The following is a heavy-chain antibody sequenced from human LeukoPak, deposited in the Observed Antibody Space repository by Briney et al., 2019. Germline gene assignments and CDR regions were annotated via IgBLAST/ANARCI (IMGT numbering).Heavy chain of an antibody. CDR1: GFTVSSYY. V-gene: IGHV3-13*04. J-gene: IGHJ6*02. CDR2: IYTAGNT. Sequence: PGGSLRLSCVASGFTVSSYYMFWVRQPTGKGLEWVSVIYTAGNTNYADSVKGRFTISRENAKNSLYLQMNSLRAEDTAVYYCARGSRCDSLSRYYGMDDLGQGTTGNVSS. CDR3: ARGSRCDSLSRYYGMDD. D-gene: IGHD3-9*01.